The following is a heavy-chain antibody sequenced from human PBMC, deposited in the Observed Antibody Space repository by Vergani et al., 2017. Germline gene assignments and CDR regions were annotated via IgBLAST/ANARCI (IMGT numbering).Heavy chain of an antibody. CDR1: GYTFTSYY. CDR3: AGSSGYYSYYFDF. J-gene: IGHJ4*02. Sequence: QVQLVHSGAAVKKPGASLKVSCKASGYTFTSYYMHLVRQAPGLGVEWMGIINPSGVSTSYAQKFQGRVTMTRDTYTSTVYMDLSRLRSEDTAVYYCAGSSGYYSYYFDFGCQGTWVTASS. V-gene: IGHV1-46*01. CDR2: INPSGVST. D-gene: IGHD3-22*01.